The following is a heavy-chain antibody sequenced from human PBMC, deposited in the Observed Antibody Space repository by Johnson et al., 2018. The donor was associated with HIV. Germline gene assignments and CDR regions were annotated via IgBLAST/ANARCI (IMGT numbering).Heavy chain of an antibody. J-gene: IGHJ3*02. CDR2: INSDGSST. V-gene: IGHV3-74*02. CDR1: GFTFSSYA. D-gene: IGHD6-6*01. CDR3: TRATYSNSKAHAFDI. Sequence: VHLVESGGGVVRPGRSLRFSCAASGFTFSSYAMSWVRQAPGKGLEWVSRINSDGSSTTYADSVKGRFPISRDNAKDTLYLQMNSLRAEDTAGYYCTRATYSNSKAHAFDIWGQGTMVTVSS.